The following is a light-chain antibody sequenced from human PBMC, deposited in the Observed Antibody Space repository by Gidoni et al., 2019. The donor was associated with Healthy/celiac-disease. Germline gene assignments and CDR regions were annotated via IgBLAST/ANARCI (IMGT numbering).Light chain of an antibody. CDR3: QQSYSTPPYT. Sequence: DIQMTQSPSSLSASVGDRVTITCRASQSISSYLNWYQEKPGKAPKLLIYAASSLQSGVPSRFSGSGSWTDFTLTISSLQPEDFATYDCQQSYSTPPYTFXQXTKLEIK. J-gene: IGKJ2*01. V-gene: IGKV1-39*01. CDR1: QSISSY. CDR2: AAS.